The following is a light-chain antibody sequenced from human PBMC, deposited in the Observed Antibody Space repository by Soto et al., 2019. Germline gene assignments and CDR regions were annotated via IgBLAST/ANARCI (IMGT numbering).Light chain of an antibody. CDR2: DAS. Sequence: EIVMTHSPATLSLSPVERATLSFRSSQSVSSYLAWYQQKPGQAPRLLIYDASNRATGIPARFSGSGSGTDFTLTISSLEPEDFAVYYCQQRSNWPITFGQGTRLEIK. J-gene: IGKJ5*01. CDR1: QSVSSY. CDR3: QQRSNWPIT. V-gene: IGKV3-11*01.